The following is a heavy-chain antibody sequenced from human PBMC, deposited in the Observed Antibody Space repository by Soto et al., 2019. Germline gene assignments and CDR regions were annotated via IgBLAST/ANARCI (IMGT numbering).Heavy chain of an antibody. CDR3: AKDRDGGSYFDLPDSFDV. CDR2: ISWNSDKI. D-gene: IGHD1-26*01. J-gene: IGHJ3*01. V-gene: IGHV3-9*01. CDR1: GFTFDNYP. Sequence: EVLLVESGGGLVQPGRSLKLSCAASGFTFDNYPMHWVRQAPGKGLEWVSTISWNSDKIAYADSVKGRFTVSRDNAKNSLYLQMNRLRVDDTALYYCAKDRDGGSYFDLPDSFDVWGQGTVVTLSS.